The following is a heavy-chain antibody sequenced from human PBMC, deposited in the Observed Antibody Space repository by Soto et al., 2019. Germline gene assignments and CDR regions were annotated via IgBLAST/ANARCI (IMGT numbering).Heavy chain of an antibody. J-gene: IGHJ4*02. CDR1: GGSISSGGWY. D-gene: IGHD3-16*02. V-gene: IGHV4-31*03. CDR2: IYYSGST. Sequence: SETLSLTCTVSGGSISSGGWYWSWIRQHPGKGLEWIGYIYYSGSTYYNPSLQSRVTISVETSKNQFSLKLSSVTAADTAVYYCASYVWGSYRSIDYWGQGALVTVSS. CDR3: ASYVWGSYRSIDY.